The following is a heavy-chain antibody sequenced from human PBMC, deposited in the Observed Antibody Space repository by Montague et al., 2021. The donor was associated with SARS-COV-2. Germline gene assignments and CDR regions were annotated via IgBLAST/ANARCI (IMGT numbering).Heavy chain of an antibody. J-gene: IGHJ3*01. CDR2: IYYTGNT. V-gene: IGHV4-39*02. D-gene: IGHD3-22*01. CDR1: GGSITNNIDY. Sequence: ETLSLTCTVSGGSITNNIDYWAWIRQPPGKGLEWIGSIYYTGNTYYNLSLKSRVTISVVTSKNHFTLKLSSVTAAETAVYYCARLKRYFDSSGSPSAFDFWGQGTKVTVSS. CDR3: ARLKRYFDSSGSPSAFDF.